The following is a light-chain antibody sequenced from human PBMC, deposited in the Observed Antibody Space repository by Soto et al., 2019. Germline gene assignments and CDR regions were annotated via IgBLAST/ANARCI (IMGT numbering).Light chain of an antibody. Sequence: DVQMTQSPSSLSASIGDRVTITCRASPNVGKYLNWYQQKPGKAPNVLIHAASTLRSGVPLRFSGSGSGTEFTLTISSLQPEDSGTYYCQQIYVTPQTFGGGTRLEV. J-gene: IGKJ4*01. CDR1: PNVGKY. CDR3: QQIYVTPQT. V-gene: IGKV1-39*01. CDR2: AAS.